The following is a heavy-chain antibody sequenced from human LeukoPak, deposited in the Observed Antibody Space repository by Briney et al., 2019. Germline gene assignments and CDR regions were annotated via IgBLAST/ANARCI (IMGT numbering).Heavy chain of an antibody. CDR3: AKDGDTYDFWSGYYPHFDY. J-gene: IGHJ4*02. Sequence: GGSLRLSCVASGFTFSRFEMNWVRQAPGKGLEWISHISTGTYIAYTDSVKGRFTISRDNAKNSLYLQMNSLRAEDTAVYYCAKDGDTYDFWSGYYPHFDYWGQGTLVTVSS. D-gene: IGHD3-3*01. CDR1: GFTFSRFE. V-gene: IGHV3-48*03. CDR2: ISTGTYI.